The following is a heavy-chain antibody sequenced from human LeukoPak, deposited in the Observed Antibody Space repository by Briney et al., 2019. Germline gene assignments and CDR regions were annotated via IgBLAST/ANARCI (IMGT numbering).Heavy chain of an antibody. V-gene: IGHV1-2*02. D-gene: IGHD5-18*01. Sequence: GASVKVSCKASGYTFTGYYMHWVRQAPGQGLEWMGWINPNSGGTNYAQKFQGRVTMTRDTSISTAYMELSRLRSDDTAVCYCARSYVDTAMVAGYWGQGTLVTVSS. CDR2: INPNSGGT. J-gene: IGHJ4*02. CDR3: ARSYVDTAMVAGY. CDR1: GYTFTGYY.